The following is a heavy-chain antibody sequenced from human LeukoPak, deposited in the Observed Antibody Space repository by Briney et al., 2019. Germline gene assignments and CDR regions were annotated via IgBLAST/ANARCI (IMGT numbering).Heavy chain of an antibody. D-gene: IGHD2/OR15-2a*01. J-gene: IGHJ6*02. CDR2: VKSKADGGTT. CDR3: IADVPEFYPYAMDV. Sequence: GGSLRLSCATSGFTFSTAWMSWVRQAPGKGLEWVGRVKSKADGGTTDYAGPVKGSFTISRDDSKNILYLQMNSLKTEDTAVYYCIADVPEFYPYAMDVWGQGTTVTVSS. V-gene: IGHV3-15*01. CDR1: GFTFSTAW.